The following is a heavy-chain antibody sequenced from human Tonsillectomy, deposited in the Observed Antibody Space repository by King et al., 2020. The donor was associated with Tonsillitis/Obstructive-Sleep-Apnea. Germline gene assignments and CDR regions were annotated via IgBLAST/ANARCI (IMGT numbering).Heavy chain of an antibody. Sequence: VQLQQWGAGLLKPSETLSLTCAVYGGSFSGYYWSWIRQPPGKGLEWIGEINHSGSTNYNPSLKSRVTISVGTSKNQFSLKLSSVTAADTAVYYCARSYLSSPLYNWFDPWGQGTLVTVSS. CDR3: ARSYLSSPLYNWFDP. J-gene: IGHJ5*02. CDR2: INHSGST. D-gene: IGHD6-6*01. V-gene: IGHV4-34*01. CDR1: GGSFSGYY.